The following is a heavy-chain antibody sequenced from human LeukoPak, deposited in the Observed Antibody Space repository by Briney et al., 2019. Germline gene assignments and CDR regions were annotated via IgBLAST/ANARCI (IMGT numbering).Heavy chain of an antibody. CDR3: ARDRYGVRSGSCDY. CDR1: GYTFTGYG. V-gene: IGHV1-18*01. CDR2: ISAYNGNT. Sequence: ASVKVSCKPSGYTFTGYGISWVRQAPGQGLEWMEYISAYNGNTNYAQKLQGRVTMTTDTSTSTAYMELRSLTYDDTAVYYCARDRYGVRSGSCDYWGQGTLVTVSS. D-gene: IGHD1-26*01. J-gene: IGHJ4*02.